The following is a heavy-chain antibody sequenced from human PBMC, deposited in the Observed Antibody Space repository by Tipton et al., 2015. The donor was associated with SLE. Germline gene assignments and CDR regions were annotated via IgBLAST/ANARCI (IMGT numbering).Heavy chain of an antibody. Sequence: TLSLTCTVSGGSISSYYWSWIRQPPGKGLEWIGYIYYSGSTNYNPSLKSRVTISVDTSKNQFSLKLSSVTAANTAVYYCARGGPYSSTWYYFDYWGQGTLVTVSS. CDR2: IYYSGST. CDR1: GGSISSYY. J-gene: IGHJ4*02. CDR3: ARGGPYSSTWYYFDY. V-gene: IGHV4-59*01. D-gene: IGHD6-13*01.